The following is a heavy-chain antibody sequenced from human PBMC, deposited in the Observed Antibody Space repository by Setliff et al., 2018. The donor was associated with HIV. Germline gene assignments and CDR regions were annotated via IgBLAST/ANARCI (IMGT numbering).Heavy chain of an antibody. J-gene: IGHJ6*03. CDR3: ARDTGGNYYGPGKVYYYYYYMDV. D-gene: IGHD3-10*01. CDR1: GGTFSSYA. V-gene: IGHV1-69*05. CDR2: IIPIFGTA. Sequence: SVKVSCKASGGTFSSYAISWVRQAPGQGLEWMGGIIPIFGTANYAQKFQGRVTITTDESTSTAYMELSSLRSEDTAVYYCARDTGGNYYGPGKVYYYYYYMDVWGKGTTVTVSS.